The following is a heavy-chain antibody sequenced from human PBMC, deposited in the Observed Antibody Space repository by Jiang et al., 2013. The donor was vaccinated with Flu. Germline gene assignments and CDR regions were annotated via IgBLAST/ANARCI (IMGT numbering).Heavy chain of an antibody. V-gene: IGHV3-30*18. J-gene: IGHJ6*02. Sequence: QLLESGGGVVQPGRSLRLSCAASGFTFSSYGMHWVRQAPGKGLEWVAVISYDGSNKYYADSVKGRFTISRDNSKNTLYLQMNSLRAEDTAVYYCAKEDSGWAYYYYYGMDVWGQGTTVTVSS. D-gene: IGHD5-12*01. CDR1: GFTFSSYG. CDR2: ISYDGSNK. CDR3: AKEDSGWAYYYYYGMDV.